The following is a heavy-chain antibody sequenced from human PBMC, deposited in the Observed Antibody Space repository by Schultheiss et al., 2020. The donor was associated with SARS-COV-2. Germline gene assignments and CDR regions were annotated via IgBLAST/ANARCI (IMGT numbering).Heavy chain of an antibody. J-gene: IGHJ4*02. Sequence: SETLSLTCAVYGGSFSGYYWSWIRQSPGKGLECIGEINHGGGTNYNPSLRSRVTMSVDTSKNQFSLNLSSVTAADTAVYYCARGELGRLRLGGDYWGQGTLVTVSS. CDR3: ARGELGRLRLGGDY. V-gene: IGHV4-34*01. CDR2: INHGGGT. D-gene: IGHD3-16*01. CDR1: GGSFSGYY.